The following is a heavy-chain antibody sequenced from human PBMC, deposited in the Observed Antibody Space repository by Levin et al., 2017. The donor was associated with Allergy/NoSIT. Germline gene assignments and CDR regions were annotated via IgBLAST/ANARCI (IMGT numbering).Heavy chain of an antibody. V-gene: IGHV1-18*01. Sequence: ASVKVSCKASGYTFTSYGISWVRQAPGQGLEWMGWISAYNGNTNYAQKLQGRVTMTTDTSTSTAYMELRSLRSDDTAVYYCARADIVVVVAATQDFDYWGQGTLVTVSS. CDR1: GYTFTSYG. CDR3: ARADIVVVVAATQDFDY. J-gene: IGHJ4*02. CDR2: ISAYNGNT. D-gene: IGHD2-15*01.